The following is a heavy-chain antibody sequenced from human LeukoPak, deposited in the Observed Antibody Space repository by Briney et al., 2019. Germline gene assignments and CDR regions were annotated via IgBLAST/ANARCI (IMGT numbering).Heavy chain of an antibody. CDR1: GGSISSGGYS. D-gene: IGHD3-22*01. CDR2: IYHSGST. J-gene: IGHJ5*02. Sequence: SETLSLTCAVSGGSISSGGYSWSWIRQPPGKGLEWIGYIYHSGSTYYNPSLKSRVTISVDRSKNQFSLKLSSVTAADTAVYYCARQYYDSSGYYYARAHWFDPWGQGTLVTVSS. V-gene: IGHV4-30-2*01. CDR3: ARQYYDSSGYYYARAHWFDP.